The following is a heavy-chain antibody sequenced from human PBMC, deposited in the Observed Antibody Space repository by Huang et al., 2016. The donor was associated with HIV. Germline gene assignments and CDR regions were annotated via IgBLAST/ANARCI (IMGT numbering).Heavy chain of an antibody. V-gene: IGHV4-39*01. Sequence: QLQLQESGPGLVKPSETLSLTCTVSGSSISSSYYWGWIRQPPGKGLEWIGNIYYSGNISYNPSLKSRVTISVDTSKNHISLKVDSVTAADTAVYYCASPLTGTTALGYWGQGTLVTVSS. CDR3: ASPLTGTTALGY. D-gene: IGHD1-20*01. J-gene: IGHJ4*02. CDR2: IYYSGNI. CDR1: GSSISSSYY.